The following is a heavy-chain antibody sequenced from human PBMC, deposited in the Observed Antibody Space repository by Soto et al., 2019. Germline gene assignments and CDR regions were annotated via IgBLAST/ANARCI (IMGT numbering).Heavy chain of an antibody. CDR2: ISSSSSYI. D-gene: IGHD1-7*01. CDR3: AREGYNWNYKGDY. CDR1: GFTFSSYS. Sequence: EVQLVESGGGLVKPGGSLRLSCAPSGFTFSSYSMNWVRQAPGKGLEWVSSISSSSSYIYYADSVKGRFTISRDNAKNSLYLQMNSLRAEDTAVYYCAREGYNWNYKGDYWGQGTLVTVSS. J-gene: IGHJ4*02. V-gene: IGHV3-21*01.